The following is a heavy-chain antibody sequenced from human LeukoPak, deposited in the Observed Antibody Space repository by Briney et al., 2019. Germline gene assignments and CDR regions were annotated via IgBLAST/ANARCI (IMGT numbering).Heavy chain of an antibody. V-gene: IGHV4-38-2*01. CDR2: IYHSGST. CDR1: GYSISSGYY. Sequence: SETLSLTCAVSGYSISSGYYWGWIRQPPGKGLEWTGSIYHSGSTYYNPSLKSRVTISVDTSKNQFSLKLSSVTAADTAVYYCARHPGGSADYWGQGTLVTVSS. J-gene: IGHJ4*02. D-gene: IGHD1-26*01. CDR3: ARHPGGSADY.